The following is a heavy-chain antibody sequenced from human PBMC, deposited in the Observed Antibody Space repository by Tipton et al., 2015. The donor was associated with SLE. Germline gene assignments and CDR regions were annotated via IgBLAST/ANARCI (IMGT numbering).Heavy chain of an antibody. Sequence: TLSLTCTVSGGSLSTYNYTWAWIRPPPGKGLEWVGSSSYTGATYHSPSLKSRVTISVDTSKDQFSLNLKSVTGADTAVYYCASLTVLTYSSGWYYFDYWGQGTLVTVSS. V-gene: IGHV4-39*07. CDR2: SSYTGAT. CDR1: GGSLSTYNYT. D-gene: IGHD6-19*01. CDR3: ASLTVLTYSSGWYYFDY. J-gene: IGHJ4*02.